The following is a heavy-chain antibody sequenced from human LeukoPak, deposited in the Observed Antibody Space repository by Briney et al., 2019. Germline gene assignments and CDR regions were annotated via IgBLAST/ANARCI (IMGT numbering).Heavy chain of an antibody. Sequence: GGSLRLSCAASGFTFSSYGMHWVRQAPGKGLEWVAVIWYDGSNKYYADSVKGRFTISRDNSKNTLYLQMNGLRAEDTAVYYCARSGGVVVVAATLDYWGQGTLVTVSS. V-gene: IGHV3-33*01. CDR2: IWYDGSNK. J-gene: IGHJ4*02. D-gene: IGHD2-15*01. CDR3: ARSGGVVVVAATLDY. CDR1: GFTFSSYG.